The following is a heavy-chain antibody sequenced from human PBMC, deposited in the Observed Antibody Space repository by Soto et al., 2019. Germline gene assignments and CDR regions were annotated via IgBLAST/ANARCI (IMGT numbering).Heavy chain of an antibody. CDR3: AGGRIYYGSQYYYYGMDV. Sequence: PSETLSLTCTVSGGSISSYYWSWIRQPPGKGLEWIGYIYYSGSTNYNPSLKSRVTISVDTSKNQFSLKLSSVTAADTAVYYCAGGRIYYGSQYYYYGMDVWGQGTTVTVSS. CDR2: IYYSGST. CDR1: GGSISSYY. J-gene: IGHJ6*02. D-gene: IGHD3-10*01. V-gene: IGHV4-59*01.